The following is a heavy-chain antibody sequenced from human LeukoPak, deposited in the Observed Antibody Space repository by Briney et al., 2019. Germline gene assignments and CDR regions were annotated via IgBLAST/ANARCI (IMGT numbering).Heavy chain of an antibody. V-gene: IGHV3-30*04. CDR3: ARVSCSSTSCYPAYYYYGMDV. CDR2: ISYDGSNK. Sequence: PGGSLRLSCAASGFTFSSYAMHWVRQAPGKGLEWVAVISYDGSNKYYADSVKGRFTISRDNSKNTLYLQMNSLRAEDTAVYYCARVSCSSTSCYPAYYYYGMDVWGQGTTVTVSS. CDR1: GFTFSSYA. D-gene: IGHD2-2*01. J-gene: IGHJ6*02.